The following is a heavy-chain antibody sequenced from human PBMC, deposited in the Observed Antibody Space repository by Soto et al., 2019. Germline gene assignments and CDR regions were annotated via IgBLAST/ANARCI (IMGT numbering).Heavy chain of an antibody. CDR3: ARGGHCTDGVCSALDY. CDR1: GGSISTYY. J-gene: IGHJ4*02. CDR2: IYYSGTA. Sequence: QVQLQESGPGLVKPSETLSLTCTVSGGSISTYYWSWIRQPPGKGLEWIGYIYYSGTASYNPSLKSRVTISLDTSKNQFSLKLSSVTAADTAVYYCARGGHCTDGVCSALDYWGQGTPVTVSS. V-gene: IGHV4-59*08. D-gene: IGHD2-8*01.